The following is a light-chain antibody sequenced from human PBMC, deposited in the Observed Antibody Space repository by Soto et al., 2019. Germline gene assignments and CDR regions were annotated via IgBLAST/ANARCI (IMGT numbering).Light chain of an antibody. J-gene: IGKJ5*01. CDR1: QSVSSY. Sequence: EIVLTQSPATLSLSPGERATLSCRASQSVSSYLAWYQQKPGQAPRLLIYDASNRATGIPAMFSGSGSGTDFTLTISSLEPEDFAVYYCQQRSNWPPFITFGQGTRLEIK. V-gene: IGKV3-11*01. CDR3: QQRSNWPPFIT. CDR2: DAS.